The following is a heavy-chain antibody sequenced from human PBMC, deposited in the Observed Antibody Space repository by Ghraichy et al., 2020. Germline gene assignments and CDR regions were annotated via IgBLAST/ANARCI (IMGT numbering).Heavy chain of an antibody. Sequence: GGSLRLSCAASGFTFSSYGMHWVRQAPGKGLEWVAVIWYDGSNKYYADSVKGRFTISRDNSKNTLYLQMNSLRAEDTAVYYCARVRSSSWYLPLDYWGQGTLVTVSS. CDR1: GFTFSSYG. D-gene: IGHD6-13*01. CDR2: IWYDGSNK. J-gene: IGHJ4*02. CDR3: ARVRSSSWYLPLDY. V-gene: IGHV3-33*01.